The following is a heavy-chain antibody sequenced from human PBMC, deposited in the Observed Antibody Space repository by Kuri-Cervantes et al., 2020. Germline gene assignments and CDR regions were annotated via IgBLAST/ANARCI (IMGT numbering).Heavy chain of an antibody. CDR2: INHSGST. J-gene: IGHJ4*02. CDR3: ARDWSSGWYAVDYFDY. Sequence: SQTLSLTCAVYGGSFSDYYWSWIRQPPGKGLEWIGEINHSGSTNYNPSLKSRVTASVDTSKNQFSLKLSSVTAADTAVYYCARDWSSGWYAVDYFDYWGQGTLVTVSS. D-gene: IGHD6-19*01. V-gene: IGHV4-34*01. CDR1: GGSFSDYY.